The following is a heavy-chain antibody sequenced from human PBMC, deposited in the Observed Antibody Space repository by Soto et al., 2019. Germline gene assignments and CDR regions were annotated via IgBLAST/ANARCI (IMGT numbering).Heavy chain of an antibody. CDR2: ISAYNGNT. V-gene: IGHV1-18*01. J-gene: IGHJ4*01. CDR1: GYTFTSYG. D-gene: IGHD3-3*01. CDR3: ARDFWYYDFWSGYYSARCDY. Sequence: AASVKVSCKASGYTFTSYGISWVRQAPGQGLEWMGWISAYNGNTNYAQKLQGRVTMTTDTSTSTAYMELRSLRSGDTAVYYCARDFWYYDFWSGYYSARCDYWG.